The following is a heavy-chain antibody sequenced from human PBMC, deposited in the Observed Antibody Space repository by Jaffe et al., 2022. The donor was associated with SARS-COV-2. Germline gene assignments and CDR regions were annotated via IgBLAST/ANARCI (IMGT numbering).Heavy chain of an antibody. V-gene: IGHV4-39*01. CDR2: IYYSGST. Sequence: QLQLQESGPGLVKPSETLSLTCTVSGGSISSSSYYWGWIRQPPGKGLEWIGSIYYSGSTYYNPSLKSRVTISVDTSKNQFSLKLSSVTAADTAVYYCARRVNGAAAVLEHWYFDLWGRGTLVTVSS. J-gene: IGHJ2*01. CDR1: GGSISSSSYY. D-gene: IGHD6-13*01. CDR3: ARRVNGAAAVLEHWYFDL.